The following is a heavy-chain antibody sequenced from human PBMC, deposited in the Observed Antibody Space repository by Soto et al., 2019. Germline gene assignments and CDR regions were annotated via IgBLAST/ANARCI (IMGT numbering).Heavy chain of an antibody. D-gene: IGHD3-10*01. J-gene: IGHJ4*02. Sequence: QVQLVESGGGVVQPGRSLRLSCAASGFTFSSYAMHWVRQAPGNGLEWVAVIWYDGSNKNYADSVKGRFTISRDNSKNTLYLLMNSLRTEDTAVYYCAKARHGSGTYSYFDYWGQGILVTVSS. CDR1: GFTFSSYA. CDR3: AKARHGSGTYSYFDY. CDR2: IWYDGSNK. V-gene: IGHV3-30*18.